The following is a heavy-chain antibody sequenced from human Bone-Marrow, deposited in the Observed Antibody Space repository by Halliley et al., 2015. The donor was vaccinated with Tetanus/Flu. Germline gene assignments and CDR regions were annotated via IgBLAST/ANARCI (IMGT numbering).Heavy chain of an antibody. CDR2: IFYSGNT. J-gene: IGHJ5*02. Sequence: TLSLTCTVSGGSISPYYWSWIRQPPGKGLEWIGYIFYSGNTNYNPSLKSRVTISVDTSKNQFSLRLSPVTPADTAVYYCARSGSGNYEGWLDPWGQGTLVTVSS. V-gene: IGHV4-59*01. CDR1: GGSISPYY. D-gene: IGHD3-10*01. CDR3: ARSGSGNYEGWLDP.